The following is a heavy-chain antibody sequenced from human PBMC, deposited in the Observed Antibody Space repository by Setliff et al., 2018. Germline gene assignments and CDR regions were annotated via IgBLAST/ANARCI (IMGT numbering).Heavy chain of an antibody. V-gene: IGHV4-61*02. CDR3: AASRAYTGAVEEWFLLKTFDF. CDR2: IYVTEST. Sequence: SETLSLTCTVSGGSISSGSYYWNWIRQPAGKGLEWIGRIYVTESTKYNPSLKSRVTLSIDTSKNQFSLKLSSVTAADAALYYCAASRAYTGAVEEWFLLKTFDFWGQGSPVTVSS. CDR1: GGSISSGSYY. D-gene: IGHD3-10*01. J-gene: IGHJ4*02.